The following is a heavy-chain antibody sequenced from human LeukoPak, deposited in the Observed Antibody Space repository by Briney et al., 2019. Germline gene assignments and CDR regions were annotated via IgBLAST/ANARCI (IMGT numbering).Heavy chain of an antibody. CDR1: GFTFSSYA. CDR3: AKGVVADETPAFDY. V-gene: IGHV3-23*01. Sequence: AGGSLRLSCAASGFTFSSYAMSWVRQAPGKGLEWVSAISGSGGSTYYADSVKGRFTISRDNSKNTLYLQMNSLRAEDTAVYYCAKGVVADETPAFDYWGQGTLVTVSS. D-gene: IGHD2-15*01. CDR2: ISGSGGST. J-gene: IGHJ4*02.